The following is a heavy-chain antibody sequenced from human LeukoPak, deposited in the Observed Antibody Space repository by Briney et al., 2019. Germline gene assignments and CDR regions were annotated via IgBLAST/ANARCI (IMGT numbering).Heavy chain of an antibody. D-gene: IGHD3-22*01. CDR3: ARAPYDSSGYYHEYFQH. CDR2: IYHSGST. J-gene: IGHJ1*01. V-gene: IGHV4-4*02. Sequence: PSGTLSLTCAVSGGSISSSNWWSWVRQPPGKGLEWIGEIYHSGSTNYNPSLKSRVTISVDKSKNQFSLKLSSVTAADTAVYYCARAPYDSSGYYHEYFQHWGQGTLVTVSS. CDR1: GGSISSSNW.